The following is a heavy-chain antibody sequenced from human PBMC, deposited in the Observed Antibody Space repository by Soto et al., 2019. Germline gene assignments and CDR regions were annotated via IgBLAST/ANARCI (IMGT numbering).Heavy chain of an antibody. CDR1: GGSFINHY. J-gene: IGHJ5*02. V-gene: IGHV4-34*01. Sequence: QVQLQQWGAGLLKPSETLSLTCAVYGGSFINHYWSWIRQPPGKGLEWIGEINHIGITNYNPSLKSRVTLSVETFKKQFSLKLSSVAAANMAVSYCPRGDILIGTRNWFDPWGEGTLVTVSS. D-gene: IGHD3-9*01. CDR3: PRGDILIGTRNWFDP. CDR2: INHIGIT.